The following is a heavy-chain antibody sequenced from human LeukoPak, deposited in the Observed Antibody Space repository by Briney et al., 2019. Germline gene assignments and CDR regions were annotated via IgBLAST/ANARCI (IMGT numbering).Heavy chain of an antibody. CDR3: ARGRGVVHRDWFDS. D-gene: IGHD3-22*01. Sequence: TSETLSLTCAVYGGTFSVYWWTWIRQPPGKGLQWIGEIYHSGSTNYNPSLKSRVSISVDTSKNQFSVNLASVTAADTAVYYCARGRGVVHRDWFDSWGQGTLVTVSS. CDR1: GGTFSVYW. J-gene: IGHJ5*01. V-gene: IGHV4-34*01. CDR2: IYHSGST.